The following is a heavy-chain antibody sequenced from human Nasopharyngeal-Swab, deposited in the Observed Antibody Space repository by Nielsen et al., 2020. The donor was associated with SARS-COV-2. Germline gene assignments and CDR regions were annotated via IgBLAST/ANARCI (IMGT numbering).Heavy chain of an antibody. CDR1: VGTVSSYS. V-gene: IGHV1-69*10. CDR2: IIPILCIP. Sequence: SVKVSCKASVGTVSSYSISWVRPAPGQGLACICLIIPILCIPNYAQKFQGRLTITADTSTTTAYMELSSLRSEDTAVYYCASPVEMSTTWGKGTLVTVSS. D-gene: IGHD5-24*01. CDR3: ASPVEMSTT. J-gene: IGHJ5*02.